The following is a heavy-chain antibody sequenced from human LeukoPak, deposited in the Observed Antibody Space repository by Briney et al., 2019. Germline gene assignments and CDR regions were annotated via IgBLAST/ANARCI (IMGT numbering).Heavy chain of an antibody. CDR1: GFAFSKYW. Sequence: PGGSLRLSCAASGFAFSKYWVHWVRQAPGKGLVWVSRVKSDGSDPTYADSVKGRFTISRDNAKNTLYLQMNSLTTEDTAVYYCARFNNDGGLDVWGQGTTVTVSS. D-gene: IGHD1-1*01. V-gene: IGHV3-74*01. CDR2: VKSDGSDP. CDR3: ARFNNDGGLDV. J-gene: IGHJ6*02.